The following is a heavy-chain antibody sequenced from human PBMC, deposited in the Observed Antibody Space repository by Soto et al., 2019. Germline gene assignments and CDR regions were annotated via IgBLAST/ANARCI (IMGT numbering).Heavy chain of an antibody. V-gene: IGHV3-23*01. CDR1: GFTFSSYA. CDR3: GIPHRYGGY. CDR2: ISGTGGST. J-gene: IGHJ4*02. D-gene: IGHD5-18*01. Sequence: EVQLLESGGDLVQPGGSLRLSCAASGFTFSSYAMSWVRQAPGKGLEWVSTISGTGGSTYYADSVKGRFTISRDNSKNTLYLQMNSLRAEGTAVYYCGIPHRYGGYWGQGTLVTVSS.